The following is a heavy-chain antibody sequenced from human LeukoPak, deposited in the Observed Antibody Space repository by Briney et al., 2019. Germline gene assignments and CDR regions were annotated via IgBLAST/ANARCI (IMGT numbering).Heavy chain of an antibody. D-gene: IGHD6-13*01. V-gene: IGHV3-53*01. CDR1: EITVSSNY. Sequence: PRGSLRLSCAASEITVSSNYMSWVRQAPGKGLEWVSVIYSDGTTYYADSVKGRFTISRDNSKNTLYLQMNSLRAEDTAVYYCARDSNSWYHFGYWGQGTLVTVSS. CDR3: ARDSNSWYHFGY. J-gene: IGHJ4*02. CDR2: IYSDGTT.